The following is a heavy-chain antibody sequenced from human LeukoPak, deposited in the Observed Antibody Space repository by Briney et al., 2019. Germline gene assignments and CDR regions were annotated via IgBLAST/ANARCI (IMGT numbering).Heavy chain of an antibody. D-gene: IGHD5-18*01. V-gene: IGHV1-46*01. CDR3: ARMDWGSYGHDAFDI. Sequence: ASVKVSCKASGYTFTSYYMHWVRQAPGQGLEWMGIINPSGGSTSYAQKFQGRVTMTRDMSTSTVYMALSSLRSEDTAVYYCARMDWGSYGHDAFDIWGQGTMVTVSS. CDR1: GYTFTSYY. J-gene: IGHJ3*02. CDR2: INPSGGST.